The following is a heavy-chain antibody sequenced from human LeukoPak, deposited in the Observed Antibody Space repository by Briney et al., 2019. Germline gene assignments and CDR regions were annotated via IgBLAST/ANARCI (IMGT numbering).Heavy chain of an antibody. J-gene: IGHJ4*02. D-gene: IGHD7-27*01. CDR3: AKSGIKWGLFDD. Sequence: HSGGSLRLSCAASGFTFSSYAMSWVRQAPGKGLEWVSAISGSGGSTYYADSVKGRFTISRDNSKNTLYLQMNSLRAEDTAIYYCAKSGIKWGLFDDWGRGTLVTVSS. CDR1: GFTFSSYA. CDR2: ISGSGGST. V-gene: IGHV3-23*01.